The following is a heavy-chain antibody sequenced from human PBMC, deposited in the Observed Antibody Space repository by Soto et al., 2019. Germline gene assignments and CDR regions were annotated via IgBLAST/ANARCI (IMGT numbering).Heavy chain of an antibody. CDR3: ARSIADAFDI. CDR1: GGSFSGYY. D-gene: IGHD6-6*01. CDR2: INHSGST. Sequence: QVQLQQWGAGLLKPSETLSLTCAVYGGSFSGYYWSWIRQPPGKGLEWIGEINHSGSTNYNPSLKSRVTISVDTSKNQFSLKLSSVTAADTAVYYCARSIADAFDIWGQGTMVTVSS. J-gene: IGHJ3*02. V-gene: IGHV4-34*01.